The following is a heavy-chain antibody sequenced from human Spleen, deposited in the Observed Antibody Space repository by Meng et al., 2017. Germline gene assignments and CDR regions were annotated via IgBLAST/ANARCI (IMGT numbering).Heavy chain of an antibody. J-gene: IGHJ4*02. CDR1: GGSISSGGYY. V-gene: IGHV4-31*01. D-gene: IGHD2-15*01. CDR2: IYYSGST. Sequence: QGRRQESGPGLVKPSQTLSPTCTGSGGSISSGGYYWSWIRRHPGKGLEWIGYIYYSGSTYYNPSLESLVIRSVDTSKNQFSLKVSSVTAADTAVYYCARGYCSAGTCYPSNYWGQGILVTVSS. CDR3: ARGYCSAGTCYPSNY.